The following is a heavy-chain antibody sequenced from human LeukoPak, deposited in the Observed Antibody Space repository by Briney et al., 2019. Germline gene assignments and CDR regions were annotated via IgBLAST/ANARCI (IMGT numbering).Heavy chain of an antibody. CDR2: INPNSGGT. J-gene: IGHJ6*04. CDR3: ARDTQPTVLYRRRMDV. D-gene: IGHD2-8*01. V-gene: IGHV1-2*04. Sequence: ASVKVSCKASGYTFTGYYMHWVRQAPGQGLEWMEWINPNSGGTNYAQKFQGWVTMTRDTSISTAYMELRSLRSDDTAVYYCARDTQPTVLYRRRMDVWGKGTTVTVSS. CDR1: GYTFTGYY.